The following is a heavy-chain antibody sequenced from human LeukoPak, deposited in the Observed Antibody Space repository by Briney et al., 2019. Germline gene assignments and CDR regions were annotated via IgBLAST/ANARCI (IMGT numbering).Heavy chain of an antibody. V-gene: IGHV5-51*01. D-gene: IGHD2-8*02. CDR2: IYPGDSDT. CDR3: ARPQKRSDGTGHNYFDS. CDR1: GYSFTTYW. Sequence: GESLKISCEASGYSFTTYWIGWVRQMPGKGLEWMGIIYPGDSDTRYSPSFQGQVTISADKSINTAYLQWSSLKASDTAIYYCARPQKRSDGTGHNYFDSWGQGTLVTVSS. J-gene: IGHJ4*02.